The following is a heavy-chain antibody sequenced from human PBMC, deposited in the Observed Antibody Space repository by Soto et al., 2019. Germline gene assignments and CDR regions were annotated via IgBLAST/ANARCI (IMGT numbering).Heavy chain of an antibody. V-gene: IGHV3-33*01. Sequence: QVQLVESGGGVVQPGRSLRLSCVASGFTFSTYAIHWVRQAPGKGLGWVAVIWFDGSTKYNADSVKGRFTISRDNSKDTLYLQINSLRAEDTAVYYCARGGQGSGWYGDYWGRGTLVNVSS. CDR3: ARGGQGSGWYGDY. CDR1: GFTFSTYA. CDR2: IWFDGSTK. J-gene: IGHJ4*02. D-gene: IGHD6-13*01.